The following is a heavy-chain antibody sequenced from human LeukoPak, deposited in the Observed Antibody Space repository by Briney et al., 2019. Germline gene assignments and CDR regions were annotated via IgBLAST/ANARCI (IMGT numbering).Heavy chain of an antibody. V-gene: IGHV4-59*08. J-gene: IGHJ4*02. CDR1: GGSISSYY. CDR3: ARHVRFGEFRG. Sequence: SETLSLTCTVSGGSISSYYWSWIRQPPGKGLEWIGYIYYSGNTNYNPSLKSRVTISVDTSKNQFSLKLSSVTAADTAVYYCARHVRFGEFRGWGQGTLVTVSS. CDR2: IYYSGNT. D-gene: IGHD3-10*01.